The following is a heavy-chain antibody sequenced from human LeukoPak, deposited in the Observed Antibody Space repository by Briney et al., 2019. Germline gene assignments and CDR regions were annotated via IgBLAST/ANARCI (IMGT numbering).Heavy chain of an antibody. D-gene: IGHD6-19*01. CDR1: GFTFSSYA. CDR3: AKVEAAVAAYDY. CDR2: ISGSGGST. Sequence: GGSLRLSCAASGFTFSSYAMSWVRQALGKGLEWVSAISGSGGSTYYADSVKGRFTISRDNSKNTLCLQMNSLRAEDTAVYYCAKVEAAVAAYDYWGQGTLVTVSS. J-gene: IGHJ4*02. V-gene: IGHV3-23*01.